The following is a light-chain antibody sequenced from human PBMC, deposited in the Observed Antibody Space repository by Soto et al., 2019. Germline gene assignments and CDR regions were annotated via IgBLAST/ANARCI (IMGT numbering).Light chain of an antibody. Sequence: EIEMTQSPATLSLAPGERVTLSCRASESVSTNLAWYQQKAGQAPRLLIYGASTRATGIPARFSGSGSGTEFTLTISSLQSEDFAVYYCQQYNNWPVFGGGTKVDIK. CDR2: GAS. CDR3: QQYNNWPV. V-gene: IGKV3-15*01. J-gene: IGKJ4*01. CDR1: ESVSTN.